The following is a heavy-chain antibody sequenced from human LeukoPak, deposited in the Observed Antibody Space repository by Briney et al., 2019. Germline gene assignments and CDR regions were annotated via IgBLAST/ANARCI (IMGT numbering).Heavy chain of an antibody. Sequence: PGGSLRLSCAASGLTFSSYAMSWVRQAPGKGLEWVSAISGSGGSTYYADSVKGRFTISRDNSKNTLYLQMNSLRAEDTAVYYCASGSGGYSYDMSPYYYDSSGYYPFDYWGQGTLVTVSS. D-gene: IGHD3-22*01. J-gene: IGHJ4*02. CDR2: ISGSGGST. CDR3: ASGSGGYSYDMSPYYYDSSGYYPFDY. CDR1: GLTFSSYA. V-gene: IGHV3-23*01.